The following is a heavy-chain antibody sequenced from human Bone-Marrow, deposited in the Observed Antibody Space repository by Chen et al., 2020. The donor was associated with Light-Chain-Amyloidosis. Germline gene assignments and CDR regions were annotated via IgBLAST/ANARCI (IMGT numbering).Heavy chain of an antibody. D-gene: IGHD6-25*01. CDR2: IREDGNEK. CDR1: GFTVSRYF. V-gene: IGHV3-7*01. CDR3: ARESSVAAPYYLDY. J-gene: IGHJ4*02. Sequence: EVRLVESGGGLVQPGGSLRLSCAASGFTVSRYFMSWVRQAPGKGLEWGANIREDGNEKYYGQSVKGRFTISRDNAKNAVYLQMHSLGAEDSAIYFCARESSVAAPYYLDYWGQGIRVTVS.